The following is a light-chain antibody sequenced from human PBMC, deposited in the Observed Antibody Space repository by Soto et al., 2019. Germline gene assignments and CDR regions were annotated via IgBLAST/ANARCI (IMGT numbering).Light chain of an antibody. V-gene: IGKV1-33*01. CDR1: QDISKF. Sequence: DIQITQSPSSLSASILQRVSFTFKASQDISKFLNWYQHKPGQAPSLLIYDASKSHFGVPSRFSGSGSGTEFTLTISSLQPDDFATYYCQQYTSYPWTFGQGTKVDIK. CDR2: DAS. CDR3: QQYTSYPWT. J-gene: IGKJ1*01.